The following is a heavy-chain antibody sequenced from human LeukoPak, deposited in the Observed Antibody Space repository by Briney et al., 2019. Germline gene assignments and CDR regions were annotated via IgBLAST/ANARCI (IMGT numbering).Heavy chain of an antibody. Sequence: GGSLRLSCAASGSTFSSYSMNWVRQAPGKGLEWVSSISSSSSYIYYADSVKGRFTISRDNAKNSLYLQMNSLRAEDTAVYYCARLEGANSYYYYYMDVWGKGTTVTVSS. J-gene: IGHJ6*03. CDR2: ISSSSSYI. CDR3: ARLEGANSYYYYYMDV. V-gene: IGHV3-21*01. CDR1: GSTFSSYS. D-gene: IGHD1-26*01.